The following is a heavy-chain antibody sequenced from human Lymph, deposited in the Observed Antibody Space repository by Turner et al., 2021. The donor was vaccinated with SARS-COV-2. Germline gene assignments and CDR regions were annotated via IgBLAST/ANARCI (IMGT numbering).Heavy chain of an antibody. D-gene: IGHD3-9*01. CDR3: ARAAQLTVWFDP. CDR2: MDPNSGNT. Sequence: QVQLVQSGAEVKKPGASVKVSCMASGYTFTRYDINWVRQATGQGLEWMEWMDPNSGNTGYEQKFQGRVTMTRNTSISTAYMELSSLRSEETAVYYCARAAQLTVWFDPWGQGTLVTVSS. CDR1: GYTFTRYD. J-gene: IGHJ5*02. V-gene: IGHV1-8*01.